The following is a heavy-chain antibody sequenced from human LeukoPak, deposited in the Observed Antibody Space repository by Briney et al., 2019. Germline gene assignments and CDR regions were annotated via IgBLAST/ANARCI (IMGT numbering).Heavy chain of an antibody. CDR1: GFTFSGYW. D-gene: IGHD3-10*01. V-gene: IGHV3-7*01. CDR3: ARDSNPRGGYDAFDF. J-gene: IGHJ3*01. CDR2: IKGDESKK. Sequence: HTGGSLRLSCAASGFTFSGYWMTWVRQAPGKGLEWVANIKGDESKKYYADSVKGRFTISRDNAKNSLYLQMNSLRAEDTAVYYCARDSNPRGGYDAFDFWGQGTLVTVSS.